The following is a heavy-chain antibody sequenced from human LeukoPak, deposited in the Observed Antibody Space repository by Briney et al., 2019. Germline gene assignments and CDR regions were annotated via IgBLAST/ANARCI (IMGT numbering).Heavy chain of an antibody. Sequence: GGSLRLSCAASGFTVSSNYMSWVRQAPGKGLEWVSAISGAGVTIFYADSVKGRFTVSRDNSRNTLYLQMNSLRAEDTAVYYCAKGTSMNTFFDYWGQGTLVTVSS. CDR2: ISGAGVTI. J-gene: IGHJ4*02. CDR1: GFTVSSNY. V-gene: IGHV3-23*01. D-gene: IGHD2/OR15-2a*01. CDR3: AKGTSMNTFFDY.